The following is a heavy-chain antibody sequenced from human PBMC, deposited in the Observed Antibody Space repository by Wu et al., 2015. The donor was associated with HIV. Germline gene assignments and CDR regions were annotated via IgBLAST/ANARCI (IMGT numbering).Heavy chain of an antibody. V-gene: IGHV1-18*01. CDR3: ARGNYDILTGYFHYYYYTWTS. CDR2: ITPYNGNI. CDR1: GYTFNSYG. D-gene: IGHD3-9*01. J-gene: IGHJ6*03. Sequence: QVQLVQSGAEVKKPGASVKVSCKASGYTFNSYGISWVRQAPGQGLEWMGWITPYNGNINYAQKLQGRVTMTTDTSTSTAYMELRSLRSDDTAVYYCARGNYDILTGYFHYYYYTWTSGQRDHGHRLL.